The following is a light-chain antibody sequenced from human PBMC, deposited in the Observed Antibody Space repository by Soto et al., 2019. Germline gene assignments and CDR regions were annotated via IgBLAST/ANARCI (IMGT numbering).Light chain of an antibody. V-gene: IGKV3-15*01. Sequence: IVMTQSPATLSVSPRERATRSCRASQSVSSNLAWYQQKPGQAPRLLIYGASTRATGIPARFSGSGSGTEFTLTISSLQSEDFAVYSCQQYNNWPPITFGQGTRLEIK. CDR3: QQYNNWPPIT. CDR1: QSVSSN. J-gene: IGKJ5*01. CDR2: GAS.